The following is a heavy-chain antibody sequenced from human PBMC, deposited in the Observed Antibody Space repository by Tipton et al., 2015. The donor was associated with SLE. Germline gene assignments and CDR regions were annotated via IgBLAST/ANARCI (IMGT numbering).Heavy chain of an antibody. D-gene: IGHD3-16*01. CDR3: AKGDYENYYYMDV. CDR2: ISWNSGSI. Sequence: SLRLSCAASGFTFDDYAMHWVRQAPGKGLEWVSGISWNSGSIGYADSVKGRFTISRDNAKNSLYLQMNSLRAEDTALYYCAKGDYENYYYMDVWGKGTTVTVSS. V-gene: IGHV3-9*01. CDR1: GFTFDDYA. J-gene: IGHJ6*03.